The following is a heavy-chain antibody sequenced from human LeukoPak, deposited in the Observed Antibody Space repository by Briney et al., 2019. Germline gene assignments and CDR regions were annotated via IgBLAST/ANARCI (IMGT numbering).Heavy chain of an antibody. CDR2: INPNSGGT. J-gene: IGHJ5*02. CDR3: ALGMTTVRDWFDP. V-gene: IGHV1-2*02. CDR1: GYTFTGYY. Sequence: ASVKVPRKASGYTFTGYYMHWVRQAPGQGLEWMGWINPNSGGTNYAQKYQGRVTMTRDTSISTAYMELSRLRSDDTAVYYCALGMTTVRDWFDPWGQGTLVTVSS. D-gene: IGHD4-11*01.